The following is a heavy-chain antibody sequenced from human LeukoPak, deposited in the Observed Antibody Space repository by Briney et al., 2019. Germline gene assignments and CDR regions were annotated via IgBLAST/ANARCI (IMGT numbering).Heavy chain of an antibody. CDR1: GCSFDDYA. CDR2: ISWNSGSI. V-gene: IGHV3-9*01. J-gene: IGHJ4*02. D-gene: IGHD3-22*01. Sequence: GGSLRLSCAASGCSFDDYAMHWVRQAPGTGLDWVSGISWNSGSIGYAPSVKDRFTNSRDNAKNSLYLQMNRLRAEDTALYYCARDYWSYYYDSSGYYNYWGQGILVTVSS. CDR3: ARDYWSYYYDSSGYYNY.